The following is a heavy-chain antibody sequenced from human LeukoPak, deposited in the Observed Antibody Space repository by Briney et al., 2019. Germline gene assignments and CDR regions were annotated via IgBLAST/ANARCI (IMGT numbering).Heavy chain of an antibody. D-gene: IGHD1-26*01. V-gene: IGHV3-23*01. CDR3: AKMKGHPLPKYYMDV. J-gene: IGHJ6*01. CDR1: GFTFGGFA. Sequence: GGSLRLSCAASGFTFGGFAMSWVRRTPGKGLEWVSGISGSGDNTLYADSVKGRFTISRDNSKNTLYLEMNSLRAEDTAIYYCAKMKGHPLPKYYMDVWGQGTTVTVSS. CDR2: ISGSGDNT.